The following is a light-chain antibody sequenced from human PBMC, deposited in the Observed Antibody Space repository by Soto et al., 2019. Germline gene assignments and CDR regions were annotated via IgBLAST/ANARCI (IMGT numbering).Light chain of an antibody. J-gene: IGKJ4*01. CDR3: QQSHNAPLT. CDR1: QDIISY. Sequence: DIRMTQSPSSLSASVGDRVTLTCRASQDIISYLNWYQHKPGRAPKVLVYGATNLPSGVPSRFSASGSGTEFTLTISSLQPEDFATYYCQQSHNAPLTFGGGTKWR. CDR2: GAT. V-gene: IGKV1-39*01.